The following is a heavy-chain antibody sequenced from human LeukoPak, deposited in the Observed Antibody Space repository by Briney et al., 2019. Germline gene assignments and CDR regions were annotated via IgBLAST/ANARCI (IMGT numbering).Heavy chain of an antibody. CDR2: IYTSGST. V-gene: IGHV4-61*02. CDR3: ARDRSKQWLSWYFDL. J-gene: IGHJ2*01. D-gene: IGHD6-19*01. CDR1: GGSISSGSYY. Sequence: SQTLSLTCTVSGGSISSGSYYWSWIRQPAGKGLEWIGRIYTSGSTDYNPSLKSRVTISVDTSKNQFSLKLSSVTAADTAVYYCARDRSKQWLSWYFDLWGRGTLVTVSS.